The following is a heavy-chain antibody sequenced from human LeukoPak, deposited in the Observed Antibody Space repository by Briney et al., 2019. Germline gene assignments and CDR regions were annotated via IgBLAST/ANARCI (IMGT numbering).Heavy chain of an antibody. CDR2: INHSGST. D-gene: IGHD3-22*01. V-gene: IGHV4-34*01. J-gene: IGHJ4*02. Sequence: PSETLSLTCAVYGGSFSGYYWSWIRQPPGKGLEWIGEINHSGSTNYNPSLKSRVTISVDTSKNQFSLKLSSVTAADTAVYYCASRRQWLSSFGYWGQGTLVTVSS. CDR1: GGSFSGYY. CDR3: ASRRQWLSSFGY.